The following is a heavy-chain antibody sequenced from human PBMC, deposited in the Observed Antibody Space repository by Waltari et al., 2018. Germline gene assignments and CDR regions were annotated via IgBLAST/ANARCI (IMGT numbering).Heavy chain of an antibody. Sequence: EVQLLESGGGLVQPGGSLRLSCAASGFTFSSYAMSWVRQAPGKGLEWVSVIDSGGSTYYADAVKGRFTISRDNSKNTLYLQMNSLRAEDTAVYYCAKDAGNGPLGLYYWGQGTLVTVSS. CDR3: AKDAGNGPLGLYY. D-gene: IGHD1-1*01. CDR2: IDSGGST. J-gene: IGHJ4*02. CDR1: GFTFSSYA. V-gene: IGHV3-23*03.